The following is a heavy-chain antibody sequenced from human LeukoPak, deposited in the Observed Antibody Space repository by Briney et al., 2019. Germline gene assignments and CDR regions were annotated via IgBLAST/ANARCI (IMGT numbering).Heavy chain of an antibody. CDR1: GYTFTSYG. J-gene: IGHJ4*02. Sequence: ASVKVSCKXSGYTFTSYGISWVRQAPGQGLERMGWISAYNGNTNYAQKLQGRVTMTTDTSTSTAYMELRSLRSDDTAVYYCARAVSIAAAGTVDYWGQGTLVTVSS. D-gene: IGHD6-13*01. V-gene: IGHV1-18*01. CDR3: ARAVSIAAAGTVDY. CDR2: ISAYNGNT.